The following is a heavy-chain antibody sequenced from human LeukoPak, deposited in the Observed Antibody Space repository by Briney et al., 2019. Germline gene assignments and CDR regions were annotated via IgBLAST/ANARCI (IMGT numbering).Heavy chain of an antibody. Sequence: GGSLRLSCAASGFTFSSYAMSWVRQAPGKGLEWVSTISGGGGSTYDADSVKGRFTISSDNSKATLYLQMNSLRAEDTAVYYCAKFREVGANRGLDVWGQGTTVTVPS. D-gene: IGHD1-26*01. CDR2: ISGGGGST. CDR3: AKFREVGANRGLDV. CDR1: GFTFSSYA. J-gene: IGHJ6*01. V-gene: IGHV3-23*01.